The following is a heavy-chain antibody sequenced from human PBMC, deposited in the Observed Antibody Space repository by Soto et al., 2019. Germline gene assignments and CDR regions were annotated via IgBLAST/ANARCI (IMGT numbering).Heavy chain of an antibody. CDR3: ARVGLDYDFLSGYSNTAYYYYYGMDG. J-gene: IGHJ6*02. V-gene: IGHV4-39*01. CDR1: GGSISSSSYY. Sequence: QLQLQESGPGLVKPSETLSLTCTVSGGSISSSSYYWGWIRQPPGKGLEWIGSIYYSGSTYYNPSLKRRETLSVATSKNQFSIKMSCVTAADTAVYYCARVGLDYDFLSGYSNTAYYYYYGMDGWGQGTTVTVSS. D-gene: IGHD3-3*01. CDR2: IYYSGST.